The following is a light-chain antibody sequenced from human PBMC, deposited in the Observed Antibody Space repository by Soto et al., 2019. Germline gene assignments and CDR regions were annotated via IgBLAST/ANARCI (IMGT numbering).Light chain of an antibody. V-gene: IGLV2-8*01. CDR1: SSDIGSYNY. J-gene: IGLJ2*01. CDR2: EAN. Sequence: QSALTQPPSASGSPGQSVTISCTGTSSDIGSYNYVSWYQQHPDKAPKLMIFEANERPSGVPDRFSGSKSGNTASLTVSGLQAEDEADYYCTSYAGSNNPVVFGGGTKLTVL. CDR3: TSYAGSNNPVV.